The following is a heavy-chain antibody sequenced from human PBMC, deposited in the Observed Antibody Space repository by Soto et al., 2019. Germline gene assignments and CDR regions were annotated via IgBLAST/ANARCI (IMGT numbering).Heavy chain of an antibody. CDR2: IDPRDSYT. J-gene: IGHJ6*02. CDR1: GYSFTSYW. Sequence: GESLKISCKGSGYSFTSYWIRCVRQMPGKGLEGMGMIDPRDSYTNYSPSFHGHVTISADKAISTAYLQWSSLKASDTAMYYCARPEGTAMVSYGMDVWGQGTTVPVSS. D-gene: IGHD5-18*01. CDR3: ARPEGTAMVSYGMDV. V-gene: IGHV5-10-1*01.